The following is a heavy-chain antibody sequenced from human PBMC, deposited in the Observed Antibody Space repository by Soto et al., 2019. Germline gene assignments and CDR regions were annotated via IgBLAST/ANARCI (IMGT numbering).Heavy chain of an antibody. CDR3: ARGGHVVVVTAAFDN. CDR2: ISTDNGNT. V-gene: IGHV1-18*01. Sequence: ASVKVSCKASGYTFTSSGVSWVRQAPGQGLEWLGWISTDNGNTNYAQHLQGRVSLTTDTSTSTAYMELSSLGSEDTAVYYCARGGHVVVVTAAFDNWGHGTLVTVSS. CDR1: GYTFTSSG. D-gene: IGHD2-21*02. J-gene: IGHJ4*01.